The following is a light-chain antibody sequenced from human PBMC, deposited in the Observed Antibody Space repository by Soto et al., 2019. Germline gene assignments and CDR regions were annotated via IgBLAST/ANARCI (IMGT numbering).Light chain of an antibody. CDR3: QQYDYSRT. CDR2: DVS. J-gene: IGKJ1*01. V-gene: IGKV1-5*01. Sequence: DVQMTQSPSTLSASVGDSVTITCRAGQSIAASLAWYQLKPGEAPKLLIYDVSNLESGVPSRFSGSGSGTEFSLTIRSLHPDDFATYYCQQYDYSRTFGQGTKVEIK. CDR1: QSIAAS.